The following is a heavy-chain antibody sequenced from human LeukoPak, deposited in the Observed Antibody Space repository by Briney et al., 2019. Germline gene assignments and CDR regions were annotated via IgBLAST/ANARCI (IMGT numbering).Heavy chain of an antibody. Sequence: SETLSLTCTVSGGSIKSYYWSWIRQPAGEGLEWLGHIYASGTTNYNPSLNSRVTFSVDTSRNQFSLKLTSVTDADTALYYCARGQGGNYYLNYFDYWGQGALVTVSS. CDR2: IYASGTT. CDR1: GGSIKSYY. V-gene: IGHV4-4*07. J-gene: IGHJ4*02. CDR3: ARGQGGNYYLNYFDY. D-gene: IGHD1-26*01.